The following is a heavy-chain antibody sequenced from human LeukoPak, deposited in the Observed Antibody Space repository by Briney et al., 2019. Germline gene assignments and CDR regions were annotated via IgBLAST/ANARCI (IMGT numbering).Heavy chain of an antibody. Sequence: GASVKVSCKASGYTFTTYGINWVRQAPGQGLEWMGWISAYNGNANYAQNLQGRVTLTTDTSASTAYMELRSLRSDDTAVYYCARDPRGYGSPSDAFDIWGQGTMVTVSS. CDR2: ISAYNGNA. V-gene: IGHV1-18*01. J-gene: IGHJ3*02. CDR3: ARDPRGYGSPSDAFDI. D-gene: IGHD3-10*01. CDR1: GYTFTTYG.